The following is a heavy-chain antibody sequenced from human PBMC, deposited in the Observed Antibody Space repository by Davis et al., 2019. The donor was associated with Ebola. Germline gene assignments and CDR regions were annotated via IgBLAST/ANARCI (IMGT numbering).Heavy chain of an antibody. V-gene: IGHV3-33*01. Sequence: PGGSLRLSCAASAFTFRSYGMHWVRQAPGKGLEWVALIWYDGSNKYYADSVKGRFTISRDNSKNTLYLQMNSLRAEDTAVYYCARIHDGSGEDYWGQGTLVTVSS. J-gene: IGHJ4*02. CDR3: ARIHDGSGEDY. D-gene: IGHD3-22*01. CDR2: IWYDGSNK. CDR1: AFTFRSYG.